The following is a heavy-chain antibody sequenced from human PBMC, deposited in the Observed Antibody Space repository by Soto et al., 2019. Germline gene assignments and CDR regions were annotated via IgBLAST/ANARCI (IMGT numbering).Heavy chain of an antibody. CDR1: GGTFSSYA. CDR3: ARAFEGYCSGGSCYLSRY. CDR2: IIPIFGTA. J-gene: IGHJ4*02. Sequence: GASVKVSCKASGGTFSSYAISWVRQAPGQGLEWMGGIIPIFGTANYAQKFQGRVTITADESTSTAYMELSSLRSEDTAVYYCARAFEGYCSGGSCYLSRYWGQGTLVTVS. V-gene: IGHV1-69*13. D-gene: IGHD2-15*01.